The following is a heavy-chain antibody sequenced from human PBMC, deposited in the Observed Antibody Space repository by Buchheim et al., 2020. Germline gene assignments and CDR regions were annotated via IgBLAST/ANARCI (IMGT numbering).Heavy chain of an antibody. CDR1: GFTFSDYW. J-gene: IGHJ6*02. CDR2: IKQDGSEK. Sequence: EVQLVESGGGLVQPGGSLRLSCAASGFTFSDYWMSWVRQAPGKGLEWVANIKQDGSEKYYADSVKGRFTISRDNAKYSLYLQMSSLRAEDTAVYYCAREGFRDCGMDVWGQGTT. CDR3: AREGFRDCGMDV. V-gene: IGHV3-7*04.